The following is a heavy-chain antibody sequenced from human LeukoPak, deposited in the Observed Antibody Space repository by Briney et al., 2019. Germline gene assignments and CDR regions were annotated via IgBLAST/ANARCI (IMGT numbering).Heavy chain of an antibody. D-gene: IGHD2-2*01. CDR2: IYHSGST. CDR1: GYSISSGYY. V-gene: IGHV4-38-2*02. J-gene: IGHJ5*02. CDR3: AIGGLVYCSSTSCFSSWFDP. Sequence: SETLSLTCTVCGYSISSGYYWGWIRQPPGKGLEWIGSIYHSGSTYYNPSLKSRVTISVDTSKNQFSLKLSSVTAADTAVYYCAIGGLVYCSSTSCFSSWFDPWGQGTLVTVSS.